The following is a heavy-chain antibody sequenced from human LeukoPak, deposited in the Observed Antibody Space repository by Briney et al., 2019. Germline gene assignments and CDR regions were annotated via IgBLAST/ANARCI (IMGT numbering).Heavy chain of an antibody. CDR2: IIPIFGTA. CDR1: GGTFSSYA. Sequence: SVKVSCKASGGTFSSYAISWVRQAPGQGLEWMGGIIPIFGTANYAQKFQGRVTITADESTSTAYMELSSLRSEDTAVYYCARGRGIAARPLDYMDVWGKGNTVPVSS. J-gene: IGHJ6*03. V-gene: IGHV1-69*13. CDR3: ARGRGIAARPLDYMDV. D-gene: IGHD6-6*01.